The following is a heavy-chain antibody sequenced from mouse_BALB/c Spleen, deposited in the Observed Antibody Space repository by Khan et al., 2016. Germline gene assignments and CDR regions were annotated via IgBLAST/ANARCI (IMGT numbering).Heavy chain of an antibody. V-gene: IGHV1S136*01. Sequence: VQLKQSGPELVKPGASVKMSCKASGFTFISYVMHWVKQKPGQGLEWIGYINPFNDGTNYNENFKGKATLTSDKSSSTAYMDLRSLTSEDSAVYYCARSGNLAMDYWGQGTSVTVSS. CDR1: GFTFISYV. J-gene: IGHJ4*01. CDR3: ARSGNLAMDY. D-gene: IGHD2-1*01. CDR2: INPFNDGT.